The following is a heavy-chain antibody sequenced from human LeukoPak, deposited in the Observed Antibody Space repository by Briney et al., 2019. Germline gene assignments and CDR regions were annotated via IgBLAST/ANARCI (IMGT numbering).Heavy chain of an antibody. Sequence: ASVKVSCKASGYTFTSYDINWVRQATGQGLEWMGWSNAGNGNTKYSQEFQGRVTITRDTSASTAYMELSSLRSEDMAVYYCARDPRRYYDFWSGYYTRDLYYYYYGMDVWGQGTTVTVSS. D-gene: IGHD3-3*01. J-gene: IGHJ6*02. CDR2: SNAGNGNT. V-gene: IGHV1-3*02. CDR1: GYTFTSYD. CDR3: ARDPRRYYDFWSGYYTRDLYYYYYGMDV.